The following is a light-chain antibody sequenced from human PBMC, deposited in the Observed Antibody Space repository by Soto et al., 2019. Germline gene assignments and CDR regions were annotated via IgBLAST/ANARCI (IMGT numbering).Light chain of an antibody. J-gene: IGKJ4*01. Sequence: EIVLTQSPGTLSLSPGERATLSCRAIQSVSSSYLAWYQQKPGQAPRLLIYGASSRATGIPDRFSGSGSGTDFTLTISRLEPEDFAVYYCQQYGSSSLTFVGGTKVEIK. CDR3: QQYGSSSLT. CDR2: GAS. CDR1: QSVSSSY. V-gene: IGKV3-20*01.